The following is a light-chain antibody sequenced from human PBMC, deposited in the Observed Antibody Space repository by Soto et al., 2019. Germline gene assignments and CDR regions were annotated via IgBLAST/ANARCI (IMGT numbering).Light chain of an antibody. CDR1: SSDVGGYNY. V-gene: IGLV2-8*01. J-gene: IGLJ2*01. Sequence: QSALTQPPSASGSPGQSVTISCTGTSSDVGGYNYVSWYQQHPGKAPNLMIYEVSKRPSGVPDRFSCSKSGNTASLTVSGLQGEDEADYYGSSYAGINTVVFGGGTKLTVL. CDR3: SSYAGINTVV. CDR2: EVS.